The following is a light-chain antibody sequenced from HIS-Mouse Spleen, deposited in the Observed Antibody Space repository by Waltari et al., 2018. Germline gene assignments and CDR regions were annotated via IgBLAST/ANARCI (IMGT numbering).Light chain of an antibody. CDR3: CSYAGSSTFEV. V-gene: IGLV2-23*03. CDR1: SSDVGSYNL. Sequence: QSALTQPAPVSGSPGQSITISCTGTSSDVGSYNLVSWYQQHPAKAPKLMIYEGSKRPSGVSNRFSGSKSGNTASLTISGLQAEDEADYYCCSYAGSSTFEVFGGGTKLTVL. CDR2: EGS. J-gene: IGLJ2*01.